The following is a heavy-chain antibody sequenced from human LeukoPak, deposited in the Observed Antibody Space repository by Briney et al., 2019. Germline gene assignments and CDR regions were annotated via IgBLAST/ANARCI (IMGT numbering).Heavy chain of an antibody. CDR3: ATGWGGVTGYYYDMDV. J-gene: IGHJ6*02. D-gene: IGHD3-16*01. V-gene: IGHV3-7*01. CDR2: IKEDGSGK. Sequence: GGSLRLSCAASGFTFSRYWMSWVRQAPGKGLEWVANIKEDGSGKYYVDSVKGRFTISRDNAQNSLYLQMNSLRAEDTAVYYCATGWGGVTGYYYDMDVWGQGTAVTVSS. CDR1: GFTFSRYW.